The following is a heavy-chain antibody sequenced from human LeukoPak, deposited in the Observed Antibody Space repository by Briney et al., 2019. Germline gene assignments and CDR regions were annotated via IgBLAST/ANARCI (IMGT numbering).Heavy chain of an antibody. J-gene: IGHJ4*02. CDR3: AKDTGTAYSSSWYSD. Sequence: GRSLRLSCAASGFTFDDYAMHWVRQAPGKGLEWVSGISWNSGSIGYADSVKGRFTISRDNAKNSLYLQMNSLRAGDMALYYCAKDTGTAYSSSWYSDWGQGTLVTVSS. D-gene: IGHD6-13*01. CDR2: ISWNSGSI. CDR1: GFTFDDYA. V-gene: IGHV3-9*03.